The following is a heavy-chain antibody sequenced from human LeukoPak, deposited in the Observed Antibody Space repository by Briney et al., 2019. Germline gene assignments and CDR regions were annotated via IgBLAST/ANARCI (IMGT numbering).Heavy chain of an antibody. CDR2: INPNSGGT. J-gene: IGHJ5*02. CDR3: ARTPIVVVPAANRRWFDP. Sequence: ASVTVSCKASGYTFTGYYMHWVRQAPGQGLEWMGWINPNSGGTNYAQKFQGRVTMTRDTSINTAYMELSRLRSDDTAVYYCARTPIVVVPAANRRWFDPWGQGTLVTVSS. CDR1: GYTFTGYY. D-gene: IGHD2-2*01. V-gene: IGHV1-2*02.